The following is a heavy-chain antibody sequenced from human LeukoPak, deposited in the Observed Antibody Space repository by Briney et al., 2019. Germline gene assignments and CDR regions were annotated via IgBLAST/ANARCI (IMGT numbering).Heavy chain of an antibody. D-gene: IGHD4-17*01. CDR3: ARPHNYGDYEYYFDY. CDR2: IYYSGNT. CDR1: GDSITNYY. J-gene: IGHJ4*02. Sequence: PSETLSLTCTVSGDSITNYYWSWYRQPPGQGLEWIGYIYYSGNTNYNPSLKSRVTISVDKSKNQFSLKLSSVTAADTAVYYCARPHNYGDYEYYFDYWGQGTLVTVSS. V-gene: IGHV4-59*08.